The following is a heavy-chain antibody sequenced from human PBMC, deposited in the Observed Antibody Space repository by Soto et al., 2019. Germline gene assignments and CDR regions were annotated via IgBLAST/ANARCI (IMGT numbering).Heavy chain of an antibody. CDR3: XXXXXXXXXXLNSFDP. CDR1: GFTFSSYG. CDR2: ISYHGSNK. J-gene: IGHJ5*02. V-gene: IGHV3-30*03. Sequence: QVQLVESGGGVVQPGRSLRLSCAASGFTFSSYGMHWVRQAPGKGLEWVAVISYHGSNKYYADSVKGRFTISRDNSKXXXXXXXXXXXXXXXXXXXXXXXXXXXXXXLNSFDPWGQGTLVTVSS.